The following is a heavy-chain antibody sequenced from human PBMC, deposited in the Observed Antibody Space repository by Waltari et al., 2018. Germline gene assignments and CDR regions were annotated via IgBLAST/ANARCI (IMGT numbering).Heavy chain of an antibody. D-gene: IGHD3-22*01. CDR1: GYTFTGYY. Sequence: QVQLVQSGAEVKKPGASVKVSCKASGYTFTGYYMHWVRQAPGQGLEWMGLINPNSGGTNYAQKFQGRVTMTRDTSISTAYMELSRLRSDDTAVYYCARDTPPHYYDSSGYPGDYWGQGTLVTVSS. V-gene: IGHV1-2*02. CDR3: ARDTPPHYYDSSGYPGDY. CDR2: INPNSGGT. J-gene: IGHJ4*02.